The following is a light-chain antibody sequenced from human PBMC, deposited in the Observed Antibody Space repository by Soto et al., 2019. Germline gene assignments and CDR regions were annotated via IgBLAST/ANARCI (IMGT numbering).Light chain of an antibody. V-gene: IGLV2-14*01. J-gene: IGLJ1*01. CDR3: CSYTTSNTRQIV. CDR2: DVS. CDR1: SSDVGGYNY. Sequence: QSVLTQPASVSGSPGQSITISCTGTSSDVGGYNYVSWYQQHPGKAPKFMIYDVSNRPSGVSNRFSGSKSGNTASLTISGIQADDEADYYCCSYTTSNTRQIVFGTGTKVTVL.